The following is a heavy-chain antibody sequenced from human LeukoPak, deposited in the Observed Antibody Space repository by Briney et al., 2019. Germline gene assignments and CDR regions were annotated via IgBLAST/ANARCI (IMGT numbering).Heavy chain of an antibody. CDR1: GFTFSSYG. D-gene: IGHD3-10*01. V-gene: IGHV3-33*01. CDR3: ARDPSGRYLDY. J-gene: IGHJ4*02. CDR2: IWYDGSNK. Sequence: GGSLRLSCAASGFTFSSYGMHWVRQAPGKGLEWVAVIWYDGSNKYYAGSVKGRFTISRDNSKNTLYLQMNSLRAEDTAVYYCARDPSGRYLDYWGQGTLVTVSS.